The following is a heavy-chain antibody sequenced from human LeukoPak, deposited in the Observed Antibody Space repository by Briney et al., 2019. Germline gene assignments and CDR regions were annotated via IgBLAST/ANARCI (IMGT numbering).Heavy chain of an antibody. CDR1: GGSISSSSYY. D-gene: IGHD3-3*01. J-gene: IGHJ4*02. CDR2: IYYSGIT. V-gene: IGHV4-39*01. CDR3: ARQELRFLEWLRYFDY. Sequence: SETLSLTCTVSGGSISSSSYYWGWIRQPPGKGLEWIGSIYYSGITYYNPSLKSRVTISVDTSKNQFSLKLSSVTAADTAVYYCARQELRFLEWLRYFDYWGQGTLVTVSS.